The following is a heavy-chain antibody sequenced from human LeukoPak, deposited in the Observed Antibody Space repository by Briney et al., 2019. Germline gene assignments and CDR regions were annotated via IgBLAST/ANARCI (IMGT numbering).Heavy chain of an antibody. V-gene: IGHV3-74*01. CDR1: GFTFSNAW. CDR2: INSDGSST. CDR3: ARVWLRAFDI. J-gene: IGHJ3*02. Sequence: GGSLRLSCTASGFTFSNAWMSWVRQAPGKGLVWVSRINSDGSSTSYADSVKGRFTISRDNAKNTLYLQMNSLRAEDTAVYYCARVWLRAFDIWGQGTMVTVSS. D-gene: IGHD5-18*01.